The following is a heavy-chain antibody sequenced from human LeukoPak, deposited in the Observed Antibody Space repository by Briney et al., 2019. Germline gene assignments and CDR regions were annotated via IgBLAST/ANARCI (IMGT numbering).Heavy chain of an antibody. CDR1: GGSISSYY. Sequence: PSETLSLTCTVSGGSISSYYWSWIRQPAGKGLEWIGRIYTSGSTNYNPSLKSRVTMSVDTSKNQFSLKLSSVTAADTAVYYCARGDGFWSGYSPHDAFDIWGQGTMVTVSS. J-gene: IGHJ3*02. V-gene: IGHV4-4*07. CDR2: IYTSGST. D-gene: IGHD3-3*01. CDR3: ARGDGFWSGYSPHDAFDI.